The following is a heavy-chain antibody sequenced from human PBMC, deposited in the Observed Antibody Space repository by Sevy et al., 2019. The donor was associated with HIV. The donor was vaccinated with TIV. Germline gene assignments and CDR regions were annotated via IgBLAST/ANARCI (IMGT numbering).Heavy chain of an antibody. D-gene: IGHD1-26*01. V-gene: IGHV3-30-3*01. J-gene: IGHJ6*02. CDR1: GFTFSSYA. CDR2: ISYDGSDK. Sequence: GGSLRLSCAASGFTFSSYAMHWVRQAPGKGLEWVAVISYDGSDKYYADSVKGRFTISRDNSKNTLYLQMNSLRAEVTAVYYCAREGPYSGSHPGYYYYGMDVWGQGTTVTVSS. CDR3: AREGPYSGSHPGYYYYGMDV.